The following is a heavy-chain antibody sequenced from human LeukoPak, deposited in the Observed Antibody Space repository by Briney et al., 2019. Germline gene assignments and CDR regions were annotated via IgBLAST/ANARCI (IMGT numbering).Heavy chain of an antibody. J-gene: IGHJ4*02. CDR2: INPNSGGT. D-gene: IGHD5-18*01. CDR3: ARVADTAMVPFDY. Sequence: ASVKVSCKASGYTFTGYYMHWVRQAPGHGLEWMGWINPNSGGTNYAQKFLGRVTMTRDTSISTAYMELSRLRSDDTAVYYCARVADTAMVPFDYWGQGSLVTVSS. V-gene: IGHV1-2*02. CDR1: GYTFTGYY.